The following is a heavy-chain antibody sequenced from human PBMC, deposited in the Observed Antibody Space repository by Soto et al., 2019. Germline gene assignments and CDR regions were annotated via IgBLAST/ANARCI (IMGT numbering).Heavy chain of an antibody. CDR3: ARDEGFDP. CDR2: INKQGNST. Sequence: EERLVESGGDLVHPGGSLRLSCAASGFSFKNYIMHWLRQVPGQGLVWVARINKQGNSTTYAEFAKGRFSISRDNAKETLYLQMSSLRAEDTAIYYCARDEGFDPWGQGTLVTVSS. J-gene: IGHJ5*02. V-gene: IGHV3-74*01. CDR1: GFSFKNYI.